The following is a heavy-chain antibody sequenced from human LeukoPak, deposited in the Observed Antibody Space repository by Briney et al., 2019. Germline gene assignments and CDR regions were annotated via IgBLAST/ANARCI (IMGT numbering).Heavy chain of an antibody. V-gene: IGHV1-18*04. CDR3: ARGDSSGSDAFDI. CDR2: ISAYNGNT. Sequence: ASVKVSCKASGYTFTNFYMHWVRQAPGQGLEWMGWISAYNGNTNYAQKLQGRVTMTTDTSTSTAYMELRSLRSDDTAVYYCARGDSSGSDAFDIWGQGTMVTVSS. J-gene: IGHJ3*02. D-gene: IGHD3-22*01. CDR1: GYTFTNFY.